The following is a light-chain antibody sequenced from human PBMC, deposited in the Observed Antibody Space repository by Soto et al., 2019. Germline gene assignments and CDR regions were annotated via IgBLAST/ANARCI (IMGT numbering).Light chain of an antibody. CDR3: AAWDDSLSVFYV. CDR1: SSNIGSNY. Sequence: QPVLTQPPSASGTPGQRVTISCSGSSSNIGSNYVYWYQHLPGTAPKVLIYRNNQRPSGVPDRFSGSKSGTSASLAISGLRSEDEADYYCAAWDDSLSVFYVFGTGTKLTVL. J-gene: IGLJ1*01. CDR2: RNN. V-gene: IGLV1-47*01.